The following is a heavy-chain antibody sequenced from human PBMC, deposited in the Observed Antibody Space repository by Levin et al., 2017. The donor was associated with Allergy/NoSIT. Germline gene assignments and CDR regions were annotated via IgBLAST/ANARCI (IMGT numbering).Heavy chain of an antibody. V-gene: IGHV4-59*01. CDR3: ARMGDTAMVDPFDY. CDR2: IYYSGTT. CDR1: GGSISNYY. J-gene: IGHJ4*02. D-gene: IGHD5-18*01. Sequence: SQTLSLTCTVSGGSISNYYWSWFRQPPGKGLEWIGYIYYSGTTNYNPSLKSRVTISVDTSKSQFSLKLTSVTAADTAIYYCARMGDTAMVDPFDYWGQGTLVTVSS.